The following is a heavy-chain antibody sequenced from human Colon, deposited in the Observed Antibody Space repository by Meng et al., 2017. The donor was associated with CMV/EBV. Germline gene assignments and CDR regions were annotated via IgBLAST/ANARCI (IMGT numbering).Heavy chain of an antibody. V-gene: IGHV3-66*02. D-gene: IGHD1/OR15-1a*01. J-gene: IGHJ4*02. CDR2: IHPDGNT. CDR1: GFSVSDNE. CDR3: VRDKEQQIHSARWSH. Sequence: GESLKISCAASGFSVSDNEMSWVRQAPGRGLEWISIIHPDGNTFYADSVKGRFTVSRDNSKNTVFFQMNSLRAEDMAVYYCVRDKEQQIHSARWSHWGRGTLVTVSS.